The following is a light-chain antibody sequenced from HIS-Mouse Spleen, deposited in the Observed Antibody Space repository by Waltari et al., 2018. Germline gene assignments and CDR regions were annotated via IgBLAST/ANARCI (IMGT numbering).Light chain of an antibody. J-gene: IGLJ2*01. V-gene: IGLV3-10*01. CDR2: EDS. CDR1: QCQKKF. CDR3: YSTDSSGNHRV. Sequence: SYELTQPPSVSVSQGQTPRIPGPEKQCQKKFPNWNQQKSGQAPVLVIYEDSKRPSGIPERFSGSSSGTMATLTISGAQVEDEADYYCYSTDSSGNHRVFGGGTKLTVL.